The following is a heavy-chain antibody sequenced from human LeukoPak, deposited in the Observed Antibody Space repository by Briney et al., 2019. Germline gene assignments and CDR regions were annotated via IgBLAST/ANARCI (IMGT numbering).Heavy chain of an antibody. D-gene: IGHD7-27*01. CDR3: ARDPNWGFFDY. CDR2: ISSNGGST. Sequence: GGSLRLSCSASGFTFSSYAMHWVRQAPGKGLEYVSAISSNGGSTYYADSVKGRFTISRDNSKSTLYLQMNSLRAEDTAVYYCARDPNWGFFDYWGQGTLVTVSS. CDR1: GFTFSSYA. V-gene: IGHV3-64*04. J-gene: IGHJ4*02.